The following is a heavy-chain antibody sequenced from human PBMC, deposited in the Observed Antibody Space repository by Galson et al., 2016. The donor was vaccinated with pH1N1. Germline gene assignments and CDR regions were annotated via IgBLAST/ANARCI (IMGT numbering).Heavy chain of an antibody. Sequence: SLRLSCAASGFSLSSFWMTWVRQAPEKGLEWVANINGDGSKIYYVDSVKGRFTISRDNAQNSLLLQMDSLRVDDTALYYCAREWGIGAAGPLDSWGQGALVIVSS. CDR3: AREWGIGAAGPLDS. V-gene: IGHV3-7*03. J-gene: IGHJ4*02. CDR2: INGDGSKI. D-gene: IGHD6-13*01. CDR1: GFSLSSFW.